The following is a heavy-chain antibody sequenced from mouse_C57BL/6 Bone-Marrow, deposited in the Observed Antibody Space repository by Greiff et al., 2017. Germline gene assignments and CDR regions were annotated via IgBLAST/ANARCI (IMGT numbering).Heavy chain of an antibody. J-gene: IGHJ1*03. D-gene: IGHD2-3*01. CDR3: ARIRAEGYYVFWYFDV. CDR1: GFSLSTFGLG. CDR2: IWWDGAN. V-gene: IGHV8-8*01. Sequence: QVQLKQSGPGILQPSQTLSLTCSFSGFSLSTFGLGVGWIRQPSGKGLEWLAHIWWDGANYYNPALKSRLTISKDTSKNQVFLKIANVDTADTATYYCARIRAEGYYVFWYFDVWGTGTTVTVSS.